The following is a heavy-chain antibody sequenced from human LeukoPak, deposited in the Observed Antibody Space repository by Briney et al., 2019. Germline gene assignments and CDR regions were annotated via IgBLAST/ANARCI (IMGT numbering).Heavy chain of an antibody. CDR3: AKGARYYGSGPGLQNLYYFDY. V-gene: IGHV3-23*01. CDR1: GFTFSSYA. Sequence: SGGSLRLSCAASGFTFSSYAMSWVRQAPGKGLEWVSAISGSGGSTYYADSVKGRFTISRDNSKNTLYLQMNSLRAEDTAVYYCAKGARYYGSGPGLQNLYYFDYWGQGTLVTVSS. D-gene: IGHD3-10*01. J-gene: IGHJ4*02. CDR2: ISGSGGST.